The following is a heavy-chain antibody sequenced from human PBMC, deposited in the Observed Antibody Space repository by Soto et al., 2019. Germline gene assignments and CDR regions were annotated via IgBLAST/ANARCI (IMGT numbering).Heavy chain of an antibody. CDR3: ARDFDHGYVPAY. V-gene: IGHV3-11*01. Sequence: GGSLRLSCAASGFTFSDYYMSWIRQAPGKGLEWVSYISSSGSTIYYADSVKGRFTISRDNAKNSLYLQMNSLRAEDTAVYYWARDFDHGYVPAYRGQGTLVILSS. CDR2: ISSSGSTI. D-gene: IGHD5-12*01. J-gene: IGHJ4*02. CDR1: GFTFSDYY.